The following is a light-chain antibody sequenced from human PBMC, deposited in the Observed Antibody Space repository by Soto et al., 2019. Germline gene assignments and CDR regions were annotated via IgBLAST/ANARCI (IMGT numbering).Light chain of an antibody. CDR3: QQRSNWPPWT. J-gene: IGKJ1*01. Sequence: DIVLTQSPGTMSLSPGERATLSCRASQSVSSYFAWYRQKPGQAPRLLISDASNRAPGIPARFSGSGSGTDFTLTISSLEPEDFAVYYCQQRSNWPPWTFGQGTKVDIK. V-gene: IGKV3-11*01. CDR1: QSVSSY. CDR2: DAS.